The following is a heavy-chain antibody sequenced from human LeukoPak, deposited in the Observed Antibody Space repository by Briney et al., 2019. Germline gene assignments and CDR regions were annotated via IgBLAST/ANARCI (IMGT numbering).Heavy chain of an antibody. CDR3: ARRRGYCTNGVCYENWFDP. D-gene: IGHD2-8*01. Sequence: ASVKVSCKASGYTFTSYGISWVRQAPGQGLEWMGWISAYNGNTNYAQKLQGRVTMTTDTSTSTAYMELRSLRSDDTAVYYCARRRGYCTNGVCYENWFDPWGQGTLVTVSS. J-gene: IGHJ5*02. CDR2: ISAYNGNT. CDR1: GYTFTSYG. V-gene: IGHV1-18*01.